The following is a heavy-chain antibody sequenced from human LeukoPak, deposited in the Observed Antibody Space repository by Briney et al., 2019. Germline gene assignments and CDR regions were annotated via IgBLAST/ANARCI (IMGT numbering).Heavy chain of an antibody. CDR1: GGSFSGYY. Sequence: SETLSLTCAVYGGSFSGYYLRWIRQPPGKGLEWIGEINHSGSTNYNPSLKSRVTISVVTSKNQFSLKLSSVTAADTAVYYCARGRIVLMVYAAYFDYWGQGTLVTVSS. CDR2: INHSGST. V-gene: IGHV4-34*01. CDR3: ARGRIVLMVYAAYFDY. J-gene: IGHJ4*02. D-gene: IGHD2-8*01.